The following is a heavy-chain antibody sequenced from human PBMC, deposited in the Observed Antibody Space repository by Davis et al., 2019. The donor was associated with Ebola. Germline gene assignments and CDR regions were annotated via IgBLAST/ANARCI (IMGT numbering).Heavy chain of an antibody. CDR2: IYYSGST. D-gene: IGHD1-26*01. CDR3: ARGVVGATPFNY. J-gene: IGHJ4*02. Sequence: SEPLSLTCAVLGWSSRGYYWSWSPQPPGKGLEWIGYIYYSGSTNYDPSLKSRVTISVDTSKNQFSLKLSSVTAADTAVYYCARGVVGATPFNYWGQGTLVTVSS. CDR1: GWSSRGYY. V-gene: IGHV4-59*08.